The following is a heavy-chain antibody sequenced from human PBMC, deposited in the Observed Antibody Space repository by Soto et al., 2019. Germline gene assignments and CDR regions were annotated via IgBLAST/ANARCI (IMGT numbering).Heavy chain of an antibody. D-gene: IGHD4-17*01. Sequence: PGGSLRLSCASSGFTFSSYAMSLVRQAPGKGLEWVSAISGSGGSTYYADSVKGRFTISRDNSKNTLYLQMNSLRAEDTAVYYCAKVDYGDSSFDYWGQGTLVTVSS. CDR3: AKVDYGDSSFDY. J-gene: IGHJ4*02. V-gene: IGHV3-23*01. CDR1: GFTFSSYA. CDR2: ISGSGGST.